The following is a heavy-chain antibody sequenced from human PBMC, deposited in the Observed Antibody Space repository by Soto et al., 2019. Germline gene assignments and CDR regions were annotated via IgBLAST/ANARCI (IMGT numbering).Heavy chain of an antibody. J-gene: IGHJ3*02. Sequence: SVKVSCKASGGTFSSYAISWGRQAPGQGLEWMGGIIPIFVTANYAQKFQGRVTITADESTSTAYMELSSLRSEDTAVYYCARAHVDTAMAYDAFDIWGQGTMVPVSS. CDR1: GGTFSSYA. CDR2: IIPIFVTA. D-gene: IGHD5-18*01. V-gene: IGHV1-69*13. CDR3: ARAHVDTAMAYDAFDI.